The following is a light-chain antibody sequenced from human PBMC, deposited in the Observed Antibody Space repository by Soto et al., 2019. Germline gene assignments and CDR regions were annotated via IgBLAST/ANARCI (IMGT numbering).Light chain of an antibody. Sequence: EILMTQSPDTLSVSPGESATLSCRSSQRVYSNLAWYQQRPGQAPGLLIYGASTRATGVPARFSGRGSGTEFTLTISSLQSEDFAVYYCQQYNNGPPNTFGQGTRLENK. CDR2: GAS. CDR3: QQYNNGPPNT. J-gene: IGKJ5*01. V-gene: IGKV3-15*01. CDR1: QRVYSN.